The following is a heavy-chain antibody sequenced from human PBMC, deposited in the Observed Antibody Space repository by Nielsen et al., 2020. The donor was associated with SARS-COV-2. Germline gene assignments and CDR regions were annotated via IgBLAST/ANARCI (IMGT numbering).Heavy chain of an antibody. V-gene: IGHV1-69*06. D-gene: IGHD3-10*01. CDR3: ARDSAGGYSMVRGNYGMDV. CDR1: GGTFSSYA. CDR2: IIPIFGTA. Sequence: SVKVSCKASGGTFSSYAISWVRQAPGQGLEWMGGIIPIFGTANYAQKFQGRVTITADKSTSTAYMELSRLRSDDTAVYYCARDSAGGYSMVRGNYGMDVWGQGTTVTVSS. J-gene: IGHJ6*02.